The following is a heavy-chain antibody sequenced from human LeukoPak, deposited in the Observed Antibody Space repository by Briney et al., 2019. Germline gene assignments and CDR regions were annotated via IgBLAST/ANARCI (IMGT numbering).Heavy chain of an antibody. V-gene: IGHV3-30*02. CDR1: GFTFSGCG. Sequence: GGSLRLSCAASGFTFSGCGMHWVRQAPGKGLEWVAFIWYDGRDKYYADSVKGRFTISRDNSKNTLYLQMNSLRAEDTAMYYCAKDPYSYGSYFDYWGRGTLVTVSS. CDR2: IWYDGRDK. J-gene: IGHJ4*02. CDR3: AKDPYSYGSYFDY. D-gene: IGHD5-18*01.